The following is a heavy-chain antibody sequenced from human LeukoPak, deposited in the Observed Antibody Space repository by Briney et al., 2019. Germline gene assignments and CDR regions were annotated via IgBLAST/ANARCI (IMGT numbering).Heavy chain of an antibody. V-gene: IGHV1-18*01. CDR3: AFSDTVVTLGP. J-gene: IGHJ5*02. Sequence: VASVKVSCKASGYTFTSYGISWVRQAPGQGLEWMGWISAYNGNTNYAQKLQGRVTMTTDTSTSTAYMELRSLRSDDTAVYYCAFSDTVVTLGPWGQGTLVTVSS. D-gene: IGHD4-23*01. CDR2: ISAYNGNT. CDR1: GYTFTSYG.